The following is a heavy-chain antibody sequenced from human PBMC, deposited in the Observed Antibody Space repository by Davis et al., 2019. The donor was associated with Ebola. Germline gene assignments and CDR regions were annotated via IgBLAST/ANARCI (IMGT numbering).Heavy chain of an antibody. D-gene: IGHD1-1*01. Sequence: GESLKISCAASGFTFSSYAMHWVRQAPGKGLEWVAVISYDGSNKYYADSVKGRFTVSRDNAKNSLYLQINNLRAEDTAVYYCARATGNHPMAFDVWGQGTMVIVSS. CDR3: ARATGNHPMAFDV. V-gene: IGHV3-30-3*01. CDR1: GFTFSSYA. J-gene: IGHJ3*01. CDR2: ISYDGSNK.